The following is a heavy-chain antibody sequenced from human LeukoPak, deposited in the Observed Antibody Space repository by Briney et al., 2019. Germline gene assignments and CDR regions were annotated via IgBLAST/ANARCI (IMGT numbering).Heavy chain of an antibody. CDR2: TFYRSNWYD. D-gene: IGHD6-19*01. J-gene: IGHJ3*02. Sequence: SQTLSLTCAISGDSVSSNTAALNWIRQSPSRGLEWLGRTFYRSNWYDDYAASVKSRITINPDTSKNQFSLHLKSVTPEDTAVYYCTREVAGTWAFDIWGQGTRVTVSS. V-gene: IGHV6-1*01. CDR3: TREVAGTWAFDI. CDR1: GDSVSSNTAA.